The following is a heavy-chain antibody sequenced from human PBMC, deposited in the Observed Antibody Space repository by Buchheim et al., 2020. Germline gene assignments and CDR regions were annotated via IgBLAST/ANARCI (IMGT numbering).Heavy chain of an antibody. J-gene: IGHJ6*02. CDR1: GYTFTSYD. CDR2: INPSGGST. D-gene: IGHD4-11*01. V-gene: IGHV1-46*01. Sequence: QVQLVQSGAEVKKPGASVKVSCKASGYTFTSYDINWVRQATGQGLEWMGIINPSGGSTSYAQKFQGRVTMTRDTATSTVYMELSSLRSEDTAVYYCATPGTSYSNYDYYYYGMDVWGQGTT. CDR3: ATPGTSYSNYDYYYYGMDV.